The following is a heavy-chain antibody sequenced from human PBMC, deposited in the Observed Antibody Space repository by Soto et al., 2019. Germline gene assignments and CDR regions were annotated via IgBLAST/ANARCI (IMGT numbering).Heavy chain of an antibody. CDR3: ARDGYSNFDY. V-gene: IGHV4-61*01. CDR1: CGSVSRGRYY. CDR2: FSNSGST. J-gene: IGHJ4*02. D-gene: IGHD4-4*01. Sequence: KPSETLSLTCTVSCGSVSRGRYYWSWIRQPPGKGLEWIGYFSNSGSTKYNPSLKSRVAISVDTSKSQFSLKLSSVTAADTAVYYCARDGYSNFDYWGQGTLVTVSS.